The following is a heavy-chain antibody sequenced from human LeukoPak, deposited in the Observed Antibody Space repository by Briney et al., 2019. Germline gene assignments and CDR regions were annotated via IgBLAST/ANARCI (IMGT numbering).Heavy chain of an antibody. J-gene: IGHJ4*02. D-gene: IGHD3-9*01. CDR2: INHSGST. CDR3: ARGPTPGDILTGYSYFDY. Sequence: SETLSLTCAVYGGSFSGYYWSWIRQPPGKGLEWIGEINHSGSTNYNPSLKSRVTISVDTSKNQFSLKLSSVTAADTAVYYCARGPTPGDILTGYSYFDYWGQGTLVTVSS. V-gene: IGHV4-34*01. CDR1: GGSFSGYY.